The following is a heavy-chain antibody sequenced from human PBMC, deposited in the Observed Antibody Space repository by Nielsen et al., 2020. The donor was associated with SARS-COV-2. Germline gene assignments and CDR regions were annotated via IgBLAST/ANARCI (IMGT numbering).Heavy chain of an antibody. V-gene: IGHV3-9*01. CDR3: ARGQKS. CDR1: GFTFDDYA. J-gene: IGHJ4*02. CDR2: ISWNSGSI. Sequence: GGSLRLSCAASGFTFDDYAMHWVRQAPGKGLEWVSGISWNSGSIGYADSVKGRFTISRDNAKNSLYLQMNSLRAEDTALYYCARGQKSWGQGTLVTVSS.